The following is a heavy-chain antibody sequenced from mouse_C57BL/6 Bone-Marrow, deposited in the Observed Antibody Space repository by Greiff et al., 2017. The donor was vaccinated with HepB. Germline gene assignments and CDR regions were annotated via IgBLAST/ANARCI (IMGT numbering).Heavy chain of an antibody. V-gene: IGHV2-6-1*01. J-gene: IGHJ3*01. CDR3: ARHGYDAWFAY. Sequence: VHLVESGPGLVAPSQSLSITCTVSGFSLTSYGVHWVRQPPGKGLEWLGVIWSDGSTTYNSALKSRLSISKDNSKCHVFLKMNSLQTDDTAMYYCARHGYDAWFAYWGQGTLVTVSA. CDR1: GFSLTSYG. CDR2: IWSDGST. D-gene: IGHD2-2*01.